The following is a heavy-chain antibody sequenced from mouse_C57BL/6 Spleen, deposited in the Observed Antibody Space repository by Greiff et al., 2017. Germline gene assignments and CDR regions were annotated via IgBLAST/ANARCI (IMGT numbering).Heavy chain of an antibody. D-gene: IGHD4-1*01. V-gene: IGHV1-82*01. CDR1: GYAFSSSW. Sequence: QVQLKESGPELVKPGASVKISCKASGYAFSSSWMNWVKQRPGKGLEWIGRIYPGDGDTNYNGKFKGKATLTADKSSSTAYMQLRSLTSEDSAVYFCARSGYYYAMDYWGQRTSVTVSS. J-gene: IGHJ4*01. CDR2: IYPGDGDT. CDR3: ARSGYYYAMDY.